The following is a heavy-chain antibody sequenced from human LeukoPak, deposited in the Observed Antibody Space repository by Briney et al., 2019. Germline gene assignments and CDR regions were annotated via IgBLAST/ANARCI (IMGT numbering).Heavy chain of an antibody. D-gene: IGHD3-10*01. CDR3: AREKTGPMVRGVTLDY. Sequence: ASVKVSCKASGYTFTGYYMHWVRQAPGQGLEWMGWISAYNGNTNYAQKLQGRVTMTTDTSTSTAYMELRSLRSDDTAVYYCAREKTGPMVRGVTLDYWGQGTLVTVSS. V-gene: IGHV1-18*04. CDR2: ISAYNGNT. J-gene: IGHJ4*02. CDR1: GYTFTGYY.